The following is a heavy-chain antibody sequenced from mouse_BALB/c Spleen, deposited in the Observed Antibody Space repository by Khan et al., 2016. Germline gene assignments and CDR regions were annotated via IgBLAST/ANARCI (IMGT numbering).Heavy chain of an antibody. D-gene: IGHD2-1*01. J-gene: IGHJ3*01. CDR1: GFDFSRYW. V-gene: IGHV4-1*02. CDR2: INPDSSMI. CDR3: AIRVNYSCFAS. Sequence: EVKLLESGGGLVQPGGSLKFSCAAAGFDFSRYWMSWVRQAPGKGLEWIGEINPDSSMINYTPSLKDKFIISRDNAKNTLYLQMSKVRSEDTALSYYAIRVNYSCFASLGQSTLVTVPA.